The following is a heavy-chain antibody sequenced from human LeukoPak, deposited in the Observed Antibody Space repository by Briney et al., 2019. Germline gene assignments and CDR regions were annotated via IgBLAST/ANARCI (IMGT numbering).Heavy chain of an antibody. CDR2: ISSSSSYI. V-gene: IGHV3-21*01. CDR3: ARAPPSVVPAVRDWYFDL. D-gene: IGHD2-2*01. J-gene: IGHJ2*01. Sequence: PGGSLRLSCAASGFTFSSYSMNWVRQAPGKGLDWVSSISSSSSYIYYADSVKGRFTISRDNAKNSLYLQMNSLRAEDTAVYYCARAPPSVVPAVRDWYFDLWGRGTLVTVSS. CDR1: GFTFSSYS.